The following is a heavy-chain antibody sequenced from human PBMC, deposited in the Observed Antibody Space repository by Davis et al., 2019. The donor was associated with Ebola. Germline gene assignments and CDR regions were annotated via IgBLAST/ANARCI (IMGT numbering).Heavy chain of an antibody. V-gene: IGHV3-21*01. J-gene: IGHJ4*02. CDR1: GFTFSSYS. CDR3: TRDCDIYCSGGSCYRPRICSGYGSSFDY. D-gene: IGHD2-15*01. CDR2: ISSSSSYI. Sequence: GGSLRLSCAASGFTFSSYSMNWVRQAPGKGLEWVSSISSSSSYIYYADSVKGRFTISRDNAKNSLYLQMNSLRAEDTAVYYCTRDCDIYCSGGSCYRPRICSGYGSSFDYWGQGTLVTVSS.